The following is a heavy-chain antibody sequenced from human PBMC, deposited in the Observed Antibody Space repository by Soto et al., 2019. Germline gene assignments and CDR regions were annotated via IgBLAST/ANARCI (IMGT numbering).Heavy chain of an antibody. CDR2: ISSSSSTI. D-gene: IGHD6-13*01. V-gene: IGHV3-48*01. CDR1: GFTFSSYS. CDR3: ARGNPPLYSSSWYSIDY. Sequence: GGSMRLSCAASGFTFSSYSMNWVRQAPGKGLEWVSYISSSSSTIYYADSVKGRFTISRDNAKNSLYLQMNSLRAEDTAVYYCARGNPPLYSSSWYSIDYWGQGTLVTVSS. J-gene: IGHJ4*02.